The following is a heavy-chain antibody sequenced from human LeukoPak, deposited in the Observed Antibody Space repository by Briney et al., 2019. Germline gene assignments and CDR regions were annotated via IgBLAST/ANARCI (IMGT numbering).Heavy chain of an antibody. J-gene: IGHJ6*03. CDR2: ISSSGSTI. V-gene: IGHV3-48*03. CDR1: GFTFSSYE. CDR3: ARMASDYGSGSTIAYYYYYMDV. Sequence: AGGSLRLSCAASGFTFSSYEMNWVRQAPGKGLEWVSYISSSGSTIYYADSVKGRFTISRDNAKNSLYLQMNSLRAEDTAVYYCARMASDYGSGSTIAYYYYYMDVWGKGTTVTISS. D-gene: IGHD3-10*01.